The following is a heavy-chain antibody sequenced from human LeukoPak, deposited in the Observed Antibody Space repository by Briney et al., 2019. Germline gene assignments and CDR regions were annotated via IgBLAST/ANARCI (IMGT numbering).Heavy chain of an antibody. V-gene: IGHV1-18*01. J-gene: IGHJ5*02. CDR3: ARDSVGSRGWFDP. CDR2: ISAYNGNT. Sequence: ASVKVSCKASGYTFASYDISWVRQAPGQGLEWMGWISAYNGNTNYAQKLQGRVTMTTDTSTSTAYMELRSLRYDHTAVYYCARDSVGSRGWFDPWGQGTLVTVSS. CDR1: GYTFASYD. D-gene: IGHD3-10*01.